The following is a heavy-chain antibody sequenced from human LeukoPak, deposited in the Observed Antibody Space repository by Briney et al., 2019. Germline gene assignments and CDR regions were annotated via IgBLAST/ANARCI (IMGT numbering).Heavy chain of an antibody. CDR1: GGSISSSSYC. J-gene: IGHJ6*02. CDR3: ARHRVVLHYYYYGMDV. CDR2: IYYSGST. V-gene: IGHV4-39*01. D-gene: IGHD3-16*01. Sequence: SETLSLTCTVSGGSISSSSYCWGWIRQPPGTGLEWIGSIYYSGSTYYNPSLKSRVTISVDTSKNQFSLKLSSVTAADTAVYYCARHRVVLHYYYYGMDVCGQGTTVTVSS.